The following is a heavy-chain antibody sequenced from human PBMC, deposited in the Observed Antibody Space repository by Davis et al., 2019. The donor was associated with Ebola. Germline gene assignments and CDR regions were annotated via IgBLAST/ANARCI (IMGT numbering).Heavy chain of an antibody. CDR3: ARDAPIYYDSSGYLYYYYGMDV. CDR2: IYYSGST. V-gene: IGHV4-59*12. J-gene: IGHJ6*02. CDR1: GGSISSYY. D-gene: IGHD3-22*01. Sequence: SETLSLTCTVSGGSISSYYWSWIRQPPGKGLEWIGYIYYSGSTNYNPSLKSRVTISVDTSKNQFSLKLSSVTAADTAVYYCARDAPIYYDSSGYLYYYYGMDVWGQGTTVTVSS.